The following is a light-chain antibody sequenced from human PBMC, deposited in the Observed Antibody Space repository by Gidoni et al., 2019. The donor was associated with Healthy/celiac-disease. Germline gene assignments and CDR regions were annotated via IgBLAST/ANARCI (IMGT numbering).Light chain of an antibody. V-gene: IGKV3-15*01. Sequence: EIVITQSPATLSVSPGERATLSCRASQSVSNNLAWYQQKPGQAPRLLIYGASTRATGIPARFSGSGSGTEFTLTISSLQSEDFAVYYCQQYNNWPMYTFXQXTKLEIK. CDR3: QQYNNWPMYT. J-gene: IGKJ2*01. CDR2: GAS. CDR1: QSVSNN.